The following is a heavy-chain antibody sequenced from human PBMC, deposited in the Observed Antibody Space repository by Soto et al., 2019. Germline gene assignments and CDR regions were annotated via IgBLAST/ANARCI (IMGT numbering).Heavy chain of an antibody. CDR3: ARSYSSGWEIDY. CDR1: GFTFSNYY. V-gene: IGHV3-11*01. D-gene: IGHD6-19*01. Sequence: GGYLRLSCGASGFTFSNYYMSWTRQAPGKGLEWVSYISSTGRTIYYADSVKGRFTVSRDNAQNSLSLKLNSLRVEDTAVYYCARSYSSGWEIDYWGQGTQVTVSS. CDR2: ISSTGRTI. J-gene: IGHJ4*02.